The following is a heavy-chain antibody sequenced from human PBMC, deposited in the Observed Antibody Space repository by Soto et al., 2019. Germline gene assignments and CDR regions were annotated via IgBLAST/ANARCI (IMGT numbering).Heavy chain of an antibody. V-gene: IGHV3-23*01. Sequence: GGSLTLACAASGLAFSSYATSWVRQAPGKGLEWVSTITDSGGTTFYADSVKGRFTISRGNSKNTLYLQVNSLRSEDTAVYYCAKRGVYFFDYWGQGTLVTVSS. CDR2: ITDSGGTT. J-gene: IGHJ4*02. CDR1: GLAFSSYA. D-gene: IGHD1-26*01. CDR3: AKRGVYFFDY.